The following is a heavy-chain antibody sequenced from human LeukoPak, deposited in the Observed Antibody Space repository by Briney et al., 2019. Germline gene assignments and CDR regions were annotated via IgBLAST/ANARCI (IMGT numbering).Heavy chain of an antibody. CDR3: AKIHCSGTSCSYSYYYMDV. J-gene: IGHJ6*03. CDR2: INHSGSI. D-gene: IGHD2-2*01. V-gene: IGHV4-34*01. Sequence: SETLSLTCAVYGGSLSGYYWSWIRQPPGKGLEWIGEINHSGSINYNPSLKSRVTISIDTPQNQFSLKLSSVTAADTAVYYCAKIHCSGTSCSYSYYYMDVWGKGTTVTVSS. CDR1: GGSLSGYY.